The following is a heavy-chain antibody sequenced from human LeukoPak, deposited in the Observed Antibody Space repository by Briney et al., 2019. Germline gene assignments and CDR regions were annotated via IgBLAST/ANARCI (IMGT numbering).Heavy chain of an antibody. V-gene: IGHV3-48*02. J-gene: IGHJ6*02. CDR3: ARAFEAGAWFGMDV. D-gene: IGHD3-9*01. Sequence: GGSLRLSCAASRFIFSRYSMNWVRQAPGKGLELISYISSSSSTIYYAHSVKGRFTISRDNAKNSLYLQMNGLRDEDTAVYYCARAFEAGAWFGMDVWGQGTTVTASS. CDR1: RFIFSRYS. CDR2: ISSSSSTI.